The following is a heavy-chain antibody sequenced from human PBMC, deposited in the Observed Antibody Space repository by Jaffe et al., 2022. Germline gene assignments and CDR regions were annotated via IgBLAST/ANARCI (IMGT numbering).Heavy chain of an antibody. Sequence: QVQLVQSGAEVKKPGSSVKVSCKASGGTFSSYTISWVRQAPGQGLEWMGRIIPILGIANYAQKFQGRVTITADKSTSTAYMELSSLRSEDTAVYYCARDGVQYYYDSSGYYQGVFDYWGQGTLVTVSS. V-gene: IGHV1-69*08. CDR3: ARDGVQYYYDSSGYYQGVFDY. CDR2: IIPILGIA. D-gene: IGHD3-22*01. CDR1: GGTFSSYT. J-gene: IGHJ4*02.